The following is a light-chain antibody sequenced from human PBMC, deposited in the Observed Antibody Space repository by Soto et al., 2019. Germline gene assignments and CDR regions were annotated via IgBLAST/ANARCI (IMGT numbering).Light chain of an antibody. Sequence: QSALTQPASVSGSPGQSITISCTGTSSDVGGYNYVPWYQHHPGKAPKLMIYDVSNRPSGVSNRFSGSKSGNTASLTISGLQPENEADYYCSSYTTSNTRQIVFGTGTKVXVL. J-gene: IGLJ1*01. CDR3: SSYTTSNTRQIV. CDR2: DVS. V-gene: IGLV2-14*03. CDR1: SSDVGGYNY.